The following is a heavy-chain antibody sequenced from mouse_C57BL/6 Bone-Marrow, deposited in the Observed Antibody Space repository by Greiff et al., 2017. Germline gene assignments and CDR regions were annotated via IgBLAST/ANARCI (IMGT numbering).Heavy chain of an antibody. CDR3: ARSCDYDDYTMDY. D-gene: IGHD2-4*01. J-gene: IGHJ4*01. CDR1: GYTITNYW. V-gene: IGHV1-64*01. CDR2: MHPNGGSP. Sequence: QVQLQQPGAELVKPGASVKLSCKASGYTITNYWMHWVKQRPGQGLEWIGMMHPNGGSPDYNEKFKSEATLSVDKSSWTAYMELSSLTSEASAVYYCARSCDYDDYTMDYWGQGTSVTVSA.